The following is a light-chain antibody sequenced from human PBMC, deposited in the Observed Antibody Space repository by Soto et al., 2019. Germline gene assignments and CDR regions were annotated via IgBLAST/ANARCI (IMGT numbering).Light chain of an antibody. CDR1: QSVLYSSSNKNY. J-gene: IGKJ2*01. Sequence: DIVMTQSPDSLAVSLGERVTINCKSSQSVLYSSSNKNYLAWYQQMPGQPPKLLIYWASTRESGVPDRFSGSGSGTDFTLTITNLQAEDVAVYYCQQYYSTPYTFGQGTKLEIK. CDR3: QQYYSTPYT. V-gene: IGKV4-1*01. CDR2: WAS.